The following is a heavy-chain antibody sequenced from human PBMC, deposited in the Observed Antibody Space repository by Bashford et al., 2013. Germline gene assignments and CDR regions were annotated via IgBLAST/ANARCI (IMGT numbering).Heavy chain of an antibody. D-gene: IGHD3-9*01. Sequence: KFQGRVTMTRDTSISTAYMELSRLRSDDTAVYYCASLLTGYSPGYYFDYWGQGTLVTVSS. J-gene: IGHJ4*02. V-gene: IGHV1-2*02. CDR3: ASLLTGYSPGYYFDY.